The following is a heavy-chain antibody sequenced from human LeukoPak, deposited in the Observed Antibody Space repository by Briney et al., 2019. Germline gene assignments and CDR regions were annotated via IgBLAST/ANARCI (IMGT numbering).Heavy chain of an antibody. J-gene: IGHJ4*02. Sequence: GGSLRLSCTASGFSFSSNWMTWVRQAPGKGLEWVGNINPDGSEKFYVDSVRGRFTISRDNARSSVYLQMTSLRADDTAVYYCARGSYFDYWGQGTLVTVSS. CDR3: ARGSYFDY. CDR2: INPDGSEK. CDR1: GFSFSSNW. V-gene: IGHV3-7*04.